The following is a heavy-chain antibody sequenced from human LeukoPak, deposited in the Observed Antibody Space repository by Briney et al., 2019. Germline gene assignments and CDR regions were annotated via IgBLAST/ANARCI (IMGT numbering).Heavy chain of an antibody. V-gene: IGHV3-33*01. CDR1: GFSFSSYG. D-gene: IGHD6-6*01. J-gene: IGHJ5*02. CDR3: ARDLYSSSSWWFDP. Sequence: GGSLRLSCAASGFSFSSYGMHWVRQAPGRGLEWVAVIWYDGSNKYYADSVKGRFTISRDNSKNTLYLHMNSLRAEDTAVYYCARDLYSSSSWWFDPWGQGTLVTVSS. CDR2: IWYDGSNK.